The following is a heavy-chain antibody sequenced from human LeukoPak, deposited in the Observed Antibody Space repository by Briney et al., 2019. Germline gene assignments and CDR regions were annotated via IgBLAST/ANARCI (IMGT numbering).Heavy chain of an antibody. Sequence: GGSLRLSCAASGFTFSSYGMHWVRQAPGKGLEWVAFIRYDGSNKYYADSVKGRFTISRDNSKNTLYLQMNSLRAEDTAVYYCAKVRSRIAAAGTSIYYFDYWGQGILVTVSS. CDR1: GFTFSSYG. J-gene: IGHJ4*02. V-gene: IGHV3-30*02. CDR2: IRYDGSNK. D-gene: IGHD6-13*01. CDR3: AKVRSRIAAAGTSIYYFDY.